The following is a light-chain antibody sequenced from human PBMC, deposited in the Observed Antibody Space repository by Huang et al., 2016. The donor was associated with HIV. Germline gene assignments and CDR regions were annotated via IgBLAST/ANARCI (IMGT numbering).Light chain of an antibody. J-gene: IGKJ2*01. Sequence: EIVLTQSPATLSLSPGERATLSCRASQSVSSYLAWYQQTPGQAPRLLIYDTSNRATGIPARFGGSGSGTAFTLTISSLEPEDFAVYYCQQRGDWPYTFGQGTKLEIK. CDR1: QSVSSY. V-gene: IGKV3-11*01. CDR2: DTS. CDR3: QQRGDWPYT.